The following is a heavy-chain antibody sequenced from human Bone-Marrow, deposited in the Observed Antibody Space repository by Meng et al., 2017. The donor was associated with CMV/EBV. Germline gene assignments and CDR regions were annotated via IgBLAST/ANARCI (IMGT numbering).Heavy chain of an antibody. CDR3: AKLTGSYDFWSGYSYGMDV. CDR1: GFTFDDYA. V-gene: IGHV3-9*01. Sequence: SLKISCAASGFTFDDYAMHWVRQAPGKGLEWVSGISWNSGSIGYADSVKGRFTISRDNAKNSLYLQMNSLRAEDTALYYCAKLTGSYDFWSGYSYGMDVWGQGTTVTVSS. D-gene: IGHD3-3*01. CDR2: ISWNSGSI. J-gene: IGHJ6*02.